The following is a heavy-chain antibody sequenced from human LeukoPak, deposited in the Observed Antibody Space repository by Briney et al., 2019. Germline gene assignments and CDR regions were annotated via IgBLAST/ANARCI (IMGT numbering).Heavy chain of an antibody. J-gene: IGHJ4*02. D-gene: IGHD3-22*01. CDR2: IIPIFGTA. CDR1: GGTFSSYA. CDR3: ASKYYYDSSGYYFDY. Sequence: SVKVSCKASGGTFSSYAISWVRQAPGQELEWMGGIIPIFGTANYAQKFQGRVTITADESTSTAYMELSSLRSEDTAVYYCASKYYYDSSGYYFDYWGQGTLVTVSS. V-gene: IGHV1-69*01.